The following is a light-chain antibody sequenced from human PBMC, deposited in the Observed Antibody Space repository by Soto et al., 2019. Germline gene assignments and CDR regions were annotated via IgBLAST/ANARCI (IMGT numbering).Light chain of an antibody. CDR1: QSVSSN. CDR2: GAS. Sequence: EIAMTQSPATLSVSPGERATLSCRASQSVSSNLAWYQQKPGQAPRLLIYGASTRATGIPARFSGSGSGTEFTLTISSLQSEDFAVYYCQQYNRWFTFGPGTKVDIK. J-gene: IGKJ3*01. V-gene: IGKV3-15*01. CDR3: QQYNRWFT.